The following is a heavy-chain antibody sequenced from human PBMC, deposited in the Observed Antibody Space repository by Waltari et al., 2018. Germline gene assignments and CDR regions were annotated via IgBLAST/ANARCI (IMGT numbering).Heavy chain of an antibody. D-gene: IGHD3-9*01. J-gene: IGHJ6*03. CDR3: AKGLYDILTEYYMDV. CDR2: IRYDGSNK. Sequence: QVQLVESGGGVVQPGGSLRLSCAASGFTFSSYGMHWVRQAPGKGLGWVAFIRYDGSNKYYADSVKGRFTISRDNSKNTLYLQMNSLRAEDTAVYYCAKGLYDILTEYYMDVWGKGTTVTVSS. CDR1: GFTFSSYG. V-gene: IGHV3-30*02.